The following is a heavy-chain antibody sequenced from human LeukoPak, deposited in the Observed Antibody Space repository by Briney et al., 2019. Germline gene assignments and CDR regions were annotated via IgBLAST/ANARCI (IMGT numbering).Heavy chain of an antibody. J-gene: IGHJ6*03. CDR3: ARETSQKGAHYMDV. Sequence: SETLSLTCTVSGGSISSYYWSWIRQPPGKGLEWIGYIYYSGSTNYNPSLKSRVTISVDTSKKQFSLKLTSVTVADTAVYYCARETSQKGAHYMDVWGKGTTVTFSS. CDR2: IYYSGST. V-gene: IGHV4-59*01. CDR1: GGSISSYY. D-gene: IGHD3-16*01.